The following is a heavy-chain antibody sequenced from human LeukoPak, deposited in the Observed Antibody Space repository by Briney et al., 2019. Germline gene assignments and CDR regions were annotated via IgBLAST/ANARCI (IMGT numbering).Heavy chain of an antibody. V-gene: IGHV3-30*18. CDR2: ISHDGSNK. CDR1: GFTFSSYG. Sequence: GGSLRLSCAASGFTFSSYGMPWVRQAPGKGLEWVAVISHDGSNKYYADSVKGRFTISRDNSKNTLYLQMNSLRAEDTAVYYCAKDSITMVRGVRPNWFDPWGQGTLVTVSS. D-gene: IGHD3-10*01. J-gene: IGHJ5*02. CDR3: AKDSITMVRGVRPNWFDP.